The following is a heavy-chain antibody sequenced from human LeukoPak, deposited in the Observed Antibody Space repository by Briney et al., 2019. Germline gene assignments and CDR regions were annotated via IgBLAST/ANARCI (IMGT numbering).Heavy chain of an antibody. CDR3: ARERAYCSGGSCYPAPNNWFDP. D-gene: IGHD2-15*01. CDR1: GGSISSYY. Sequence: SETLSLTCTVSGGSISSYYWSWIRQPPGKGLEWIGYIYYSGSTNYNPSLKSRVTISVDTSKNQFSLKLSSVTAADTAVYYCARERAYCSGGSCYPAPNNWFDPWGQGTLVTVSS. CDR2: IYYSGST. J-gene: IGHJ5*02. V-gene: IGHV4-59*12.